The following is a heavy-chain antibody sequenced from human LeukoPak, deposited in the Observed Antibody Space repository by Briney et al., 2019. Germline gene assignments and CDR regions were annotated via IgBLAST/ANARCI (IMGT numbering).Heavy chain of an antibody. D-gene: IGHD3-3*01. Sequence: GGSLRLSCAASGFTFSTYGMHWVRQAPGKGPEWVAVIWYDGSNKYYADSVRGRFTISRDNFKNTLYLQMNSLRAEDTAVYYCARDLEIGSSSYYFDYWGQGTLVTVSS. CDR1: GFTFSTYG. CDR2: IWYDGSNK. V-gene: IGHV3-33*01. CDR3: ARDLEIGSSSYYFDY. J-gene: IGHJ4*02.